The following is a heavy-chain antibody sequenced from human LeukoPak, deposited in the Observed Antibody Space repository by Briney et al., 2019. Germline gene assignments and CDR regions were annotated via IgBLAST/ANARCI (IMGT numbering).Heavy chain of an antibody. CDR1: GFTFSSYS. Sequence: PGGSLRLSCAASGFTFSSYSMNWVRQAPGKGLEWVSSISSSSSYIYYADSVKGRFTISRDNAKNSLYLQMNSLRAEDTAVYYCASEGAAASVYMDVWGEGTTVTVSS. CDR3: ASEGAAASVYMDV. V-gene: IGHV3-21*01. J-gene: IGHJ6*03. D-gene: IGHD6-13*01. CDR2: ISSSSSYI.